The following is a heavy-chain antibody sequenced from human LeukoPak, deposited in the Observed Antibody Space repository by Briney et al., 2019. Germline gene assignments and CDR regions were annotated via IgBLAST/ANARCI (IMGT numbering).Heavy chain of an antibody. V-gene: IGHV3-30*18. D-gene: IGHD3-16*01. CDR2: ISYDGSNK. CDR3: AKRWGGAVDY. CDR1: GFTFSSYG. J-gene: IGHJ4*02. Sequence: GGSLRLSCAASGFTFSSYGMHWVRQAPGKGLEWVAVISYDGSNKYYADSVKGRFTISRDNSKNTLYLQMNSLRAEDTAVYYCAKRWGGAVDYWGQGTLVTVSS.